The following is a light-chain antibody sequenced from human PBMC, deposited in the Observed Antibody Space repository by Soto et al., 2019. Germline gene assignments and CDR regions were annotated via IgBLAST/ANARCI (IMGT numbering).Light chain of an antibody. CDR2: GAS. CDR1: QSVSSK. Sequence: IVMTQSPATLSVSPEERATLSCRASQSVSSKLAWYQQKPGQAPRLLIYGASTRATGIPARFSGSGSGTEFTLTISSLQSEDFAVYYCQQYNNWPPLTFGGGTKVDIK. V-gene: IGKV3-15*01. J-gene: IGKJ4*01. CDR3: QQYNNWPPLT.